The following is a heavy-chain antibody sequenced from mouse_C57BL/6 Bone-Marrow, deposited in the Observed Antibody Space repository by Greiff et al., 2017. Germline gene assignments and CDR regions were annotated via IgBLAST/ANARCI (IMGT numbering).Heavy chain of an antibody. V-gene: IGHV3-6*01. CDR3: ARAHYYVPDY. CDR2: ISYDGSN. CDR1: GYSITSGYY. Sequence: EVQLQESGPGLVKPSQSLSLTCSVTGYSITSGYYWNWIRQFPGNNLEWMGYISYDGSNNYNPSLKNRISITRDTSKNQFFLKLNSVTTEDTATYYCARAHYYVPDYWGQGTTLTVSS. D-gene: IGHD1-2*01. J-gene: IGHJ2*01.